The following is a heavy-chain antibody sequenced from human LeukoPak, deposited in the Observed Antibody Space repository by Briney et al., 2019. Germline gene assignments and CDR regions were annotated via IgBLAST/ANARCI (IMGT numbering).Heavy chain of an antibody. D-gene: IGHD3-22*01. CDR3: TRGYYDSSDFEYFHH. V-gene: IGHV1-2*02. CDR2: INPNSGGT. J-gene: IGHJ1*01. CDR1: GYIFTGYY. Sequence: ASVKVSCKASGYIFTGYYMHWVRQAPGQGLEWMGWINPNSGGTNFAQRFQDRVTMTRDMSISTAYMELSRLRSDDTAIYYCTRGYYDSSDFEYFHHWGQGTLVTVSS.